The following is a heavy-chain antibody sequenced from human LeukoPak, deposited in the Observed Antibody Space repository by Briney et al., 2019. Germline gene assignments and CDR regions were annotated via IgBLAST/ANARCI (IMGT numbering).Heavy chain of an antibody. J-gene: IGHJ4*02. CDR1: GYSFTSYW. V-gene: IGHV5-51*01. CDR3: ARRSGSHYDSSGYYAY. CDR2: IYPGDSDT. D-gene: IGHD3-22*01. Sequence: GESLKISCKGSGYSFTSYWVGWVRQTPGKGLEWMGIIYPGDSDTRYSPSFQGQVTISADKSISTAYLQWSSLKASDTAMYYCARRSGSHYDSSGYYAYWGQGTLVTVSS.